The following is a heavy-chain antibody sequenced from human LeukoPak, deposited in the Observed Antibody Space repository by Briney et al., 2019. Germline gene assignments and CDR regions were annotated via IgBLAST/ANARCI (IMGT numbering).Heavy chain of an antibody. CDR1: GGSFRDYH. Sequence: PSETLSLTCAVYGGSFRDYHWNWIRQPPGKGLEWIGEINHSGSTNYNPSLKSRVTMSVDTSKSQFSLKLSSVTAADTAVYYCARWGAADAFDIWGQGTMVTVSS. V-gene: IGHV4-34*01. CDR3: ARWGAADAFDI. D-gene: IGHD1-26*01. CDR2: INHSGST. J-gene: IGHJ3*02.